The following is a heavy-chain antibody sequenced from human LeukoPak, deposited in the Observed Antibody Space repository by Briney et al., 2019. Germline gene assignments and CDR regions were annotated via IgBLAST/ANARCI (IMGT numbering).Heavy chain of an antibody. CDR1: GFTFSSYA. CDR2: ISGSGGST. V-gene: IGHV3-23*01. J-gene: IGHJ6*02. Sequence: GSLRLSCAASGFTFSSYAMSWVRQAPGKGLEWVSAISGSGGSTYYADSVKGRFTISRDNSKNTLYLQMNSLRAEDTAVYYCAKDLSRLYYFYPMDVWGQGTTVTVSS. CDR3: AKDLSRLYYFYPMDV.